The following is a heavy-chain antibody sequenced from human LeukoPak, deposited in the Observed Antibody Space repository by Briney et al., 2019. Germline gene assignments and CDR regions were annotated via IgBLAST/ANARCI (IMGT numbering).Heavy chain of an antibody. CDR1: GGSISSSNW. Sequence: PSGTLSLTCAVSGGSISSSNWWSWVRQPPGKGLEWIGEIYHSGSTNYNPSLKSRVTISVDKSKNQFSLKLSSVTAADTAVYYCARDRYYDSGSYYNWGQGTLVTVSS. V-gene: IGHV4-4*02. CDR2: IYHSGST. CDR3: ARDRYYDSGSYYN. D-gene: IGHD3-10*01. J-gene: IGHJ4*02.